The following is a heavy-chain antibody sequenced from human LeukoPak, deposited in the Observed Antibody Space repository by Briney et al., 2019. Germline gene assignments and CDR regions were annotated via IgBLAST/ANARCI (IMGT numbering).Heavy chain of an antibody. J-gene: IGHJ4*02. Sequence: GGSLRLSCAASGFTFSDYWMNWVRQAPGKGLEWVANIKKDGSEKHYIDSVKGRFTISRDNSKNTLYLQMNSLRAEDTAVYYCAKVKRYSSGWYFDYWGQGTLVTVSS. V-gene: IGHV3-7*05. CDR2: IKKDGSEK. CDR1: GFTFSDYW. D-gene: IGHD6-19*01. CDR3: AKVKRYSSGWYFDY.